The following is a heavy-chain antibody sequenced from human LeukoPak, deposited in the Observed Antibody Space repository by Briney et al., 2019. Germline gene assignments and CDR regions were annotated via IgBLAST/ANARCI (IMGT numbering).Heavy chain of an antibody. CDR1: GYTFTSYG. J-gene: IGHJ4*02. Sequence: GSVKVSCKASGYTFTSYGISWVRQAPGQGLEWMGWISVYHGKTNYGQKVQGRVTMTTDTSTSTAYMELRSLRYDDTAVYYCARGPHERSGYPDDWGQGTLVTVSS. CDR3: ARGPHERSGYPDD. CDR2: ISVYHGKT. D-gene: IGHD3-22*01. V-gene: IGHV1-18*01.